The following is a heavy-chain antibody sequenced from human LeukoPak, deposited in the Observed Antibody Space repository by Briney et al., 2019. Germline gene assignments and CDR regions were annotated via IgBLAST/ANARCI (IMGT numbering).Heavy chain of an antibody. CDR3: ARPTDSSGYLS. V-gene: IGHV1-2*02. J-gene: IGHJ5*02. D-gene: IGHD3-22*01. CDR1: GFTFTGYY. CDR2: INPNSGGT. Sequence: ASVKVSCKASGFTFTGYYMHWVRQAPGQGLEWMGWINPNSGGTNYAQKFQGRVTMTRDASISTAYMELSRLRSDDTAVYYCARPTDSSGYLSWGQGTLVTVSS.